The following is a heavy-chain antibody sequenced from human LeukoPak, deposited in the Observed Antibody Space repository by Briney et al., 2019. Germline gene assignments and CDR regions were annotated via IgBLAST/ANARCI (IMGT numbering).Heavy chain of an antibody. D-gene: IGHD3-10*01. CDR3: ARAKVRGVPYYYYGMDV. CDR2: IYSGGST. Sequence: GGFLRLSCAASGFTVSSNYMSWVRQAPGKGLEWVSVIYSGGSTYYADSVKGRFTISRDNSKNTLYLQMNSLRAEDTAVYYCARAKVRGVPYYYYGMDVWGQGTTVTVSS. CDR1: GFTVSSNY. V-gene: IGHV3-53*01. J-gene: IGHJ6*02.